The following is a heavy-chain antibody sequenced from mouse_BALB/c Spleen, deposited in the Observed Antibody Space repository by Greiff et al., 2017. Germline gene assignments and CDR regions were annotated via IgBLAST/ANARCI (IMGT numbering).Heavy chain of an antibody. Sequence: VQLQQSGAELARPGASVKLSCKASGYTFTDYYINWVKQRTGQGLEWIGEIYPGSGNTYYNEKFKGKATLTADKSSSTAYMQLSSLTSEDSAVYFCARSEGWYFDVWGAGTTVTVSS. V-gene: IGHV1-77*01. CDR1: GYTFTDYY. CDR3: ARSEGWYFDV. J-gene: IGHJ1*01. CDR2: IYPGSGNT.